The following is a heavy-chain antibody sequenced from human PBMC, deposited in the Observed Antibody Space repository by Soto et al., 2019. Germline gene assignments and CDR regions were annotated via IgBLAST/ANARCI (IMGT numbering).Heavy chain of an antibody. CDR3: ASPAEPLDTAMLKGLAH. J-gene: IGHJ4*02. D-gene: IGHD5-18*01. V-gene: IGHV1-69*01. Sequence: QVQLIQSGTEVKKPGSSVNVSCKASGGTFSNNAFIWVRQAPGQGLEWMGGIIPTFGTPNYAQNFQGRLTITADESSSTAYMELNILRSEDTAVYYCASPAEPLDTAMLKGLAHWGQGSLVTVSS. CDR1: GGTFSNNA. CDR2: IIPTFGTP.